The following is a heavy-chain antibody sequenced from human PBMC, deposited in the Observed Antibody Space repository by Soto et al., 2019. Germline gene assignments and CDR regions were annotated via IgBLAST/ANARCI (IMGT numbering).Heavy chain of an antibody. D-gene: IGHD6-6*01. Sequence: QPGGSLRLSCAASGFTFSSYGMDWVRQAPGKGLEWVALISYDGSDKYYADSVKGRFTISRDNSKNTLYLQMNSLRAEDTAVYYCAKVMVAVRPSWFDPWGQGTLVTVSS. CDR2: ISYDGSDK. V-gene: IGHV3-30*18. CDR3: AKVMVAVRPSWFDP. CDR1: GFTFSSYG. J-gene: IGHJ5*02.